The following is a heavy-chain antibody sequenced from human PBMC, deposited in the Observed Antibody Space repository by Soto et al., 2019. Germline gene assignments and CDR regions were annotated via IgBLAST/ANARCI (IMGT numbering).Heavy chain of an antibody. CDR2: ISSNGGST. D-gene: IGHD1-7*01. Sequence: GGSLRLSCAASGFTFSSYAMHWVRQAPGKGLEYVSAISSNGGSTYYANSVKGRFTISRDNSKNTLYLQMGSRRAEDMAVYYCSRADWNYVHYFYGIDFWGQGTAVTVSS. V-gene: IGHV3-64*01. CDR3: SRADWNYVHYFYGIDF. CDR1: GFTFSSYA. J-gene: IGHJ6*02.